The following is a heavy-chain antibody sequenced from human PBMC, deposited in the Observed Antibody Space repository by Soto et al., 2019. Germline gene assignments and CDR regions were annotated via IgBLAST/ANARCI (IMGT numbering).Heavy chain of an antibody. CDR3: AKPSRAHEAFDY. V-gene: IGHV3-30*18. D-gene: IGHD2-2*01. CDR1: GFTFSSYG. Sequence: QVQLVESGGGVVQPGRSLRLSWAASGFTFSSYGMHWVRLARGKGLELVAVISYDGSNKYYADSVKGRFTISRDNCTNTLYLQMNSLRAEDTAVYYCAKPSRAHEAFDYWGQGTLVTVSS. CDR2: ISYDGSNK. J-gene: IGHJ4*02.